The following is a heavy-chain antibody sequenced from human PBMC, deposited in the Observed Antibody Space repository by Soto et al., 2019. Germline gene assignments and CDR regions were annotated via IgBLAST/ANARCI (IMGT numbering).Heavy chain of an antibody. CDR1: GFTFNNYA. Sequence: EVQLLESGGGLVQPGGSLRLSCAASGFTFNNYAMTWVRQAPGKGLEWVSAISGGGDTTSYADSVKGRFTVSRDGSKNTLYRQRGSLRAEDTALYYCAKGRAGWGSLPPRFDFGAKETRVPV. D-gene: IGHD3-16*01. J-gene: IGHJ4*02. CDR3: AKGRAGWGSLPPRFDF. V-gene: IGHV3-23*01. CDR2: ISGGGDTT.